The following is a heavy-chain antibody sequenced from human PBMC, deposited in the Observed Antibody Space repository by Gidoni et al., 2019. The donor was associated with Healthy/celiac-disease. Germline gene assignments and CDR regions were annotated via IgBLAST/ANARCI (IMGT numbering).Heavy chain of an antibody. V-gene: IGHV3-11*06. CDR3: ARGLSGESSGYFEGGWPFDY. J-gene: IGHJ4*02. D-gene: IGHD3-22*01. Sequence: QVQLVESGGGLVKPGRSLRLSCAASGFTFSDYYMSWIRQAPGKGLEWVSYISSSSSYTNYADSVKGRFTISRDNAKNSLYLQMNSLRAEDTAVYYCARGLSGESSGYFEGGWPFDYWGQGTLVTVSS. CDR1: GFTFSDYY. CDR2: ISSSSSYT.